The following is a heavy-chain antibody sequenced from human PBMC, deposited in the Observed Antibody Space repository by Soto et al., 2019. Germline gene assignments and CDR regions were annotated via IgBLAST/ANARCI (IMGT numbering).Heavy chain of an antibody. CDR3: ARVGAAADYYYYYYMDV. V-gene: IGHV3-23*01. J-gene: IGHJ6*03. Sequence: PGGSLRLSCAASGFTFSSYAMSWVRQAPGKGLEWVSAISGSGGSTYYADSVTGRFTISRDNSKNTLYLQMNSLRAEDTAVYYYARVGAAADYYYYYYMDVWGKGTTVTVSS. D-gene: IGHD6-13*01. CDR1: GFTFSSYA. CDR2: ISGSGGST.